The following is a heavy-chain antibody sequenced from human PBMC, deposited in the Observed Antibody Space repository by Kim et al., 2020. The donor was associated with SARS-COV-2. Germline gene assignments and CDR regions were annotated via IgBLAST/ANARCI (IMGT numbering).Heavy chain of an antibody. CDR2: INPSGGST. Sequence: ASVKVSCKASGYTFTSYYMHWVRQAPGQGLEWMGIINPSGGSTSYAQKFQGRVTMTRDTSTSTVYMELSSLRSEDTAVYYCAGSRRNIVGATTFDYWGQGTLVTVSS. CDR3: AGSRRNIVGATTFDY. V-gene: IGHV1-46*01. CDR1: GYTFTSYY. J-gene: IGHJ4*02. D-gene: IGHD1-26*01.